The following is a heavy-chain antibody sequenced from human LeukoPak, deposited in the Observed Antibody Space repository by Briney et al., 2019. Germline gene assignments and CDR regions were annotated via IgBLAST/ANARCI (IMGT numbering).Heavy chain of an antibody. Sequence: SSETLSLTCAVSGGSFSGYYWTWIRQPPGKGLEWIGEINHSGSTNYNPSLRSRVTISVDTSKNQFSLKLSSVTAADTAVYYCARVGTTYYDFWSGYYMDYYGMDVWGQGTTVTVSS. J-gene: IGHJ6*02. D-gene: IGHD3-3*01. CDR1: GGSFSGYY. V-gene: IGHV4-34*01. CDR3: ARVGTTYYDFWSGYYMDYYGMDV. CDR2: INHSGST.